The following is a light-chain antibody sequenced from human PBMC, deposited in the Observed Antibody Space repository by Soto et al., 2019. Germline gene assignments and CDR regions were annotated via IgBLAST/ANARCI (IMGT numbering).Light chain of an antibody. V-gene: IGKV3-15*01. CDR2: GAS. Sequence: EIVMTQSPATLSVSPGERATLSCRASQSISSNLAWYQQTPGQAPRRLIYGASTRATGVPASFSGSGSGTVFPLSVSSLQYDAFAIYYCEQYNDWPPGTSGQGTKVAIK. CDR1: QSISSN. CDR3: EQYNDWPPGT. J-gene: IGKJ1*01.